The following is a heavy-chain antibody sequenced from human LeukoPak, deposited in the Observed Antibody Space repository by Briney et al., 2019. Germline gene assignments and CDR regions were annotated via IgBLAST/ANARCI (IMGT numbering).Heavy chain of an antibody. CDR1: GGSISSSSYY. V-gene: IGHV4-61*05. Sequence: MTSETLSLTCTVSGGSISSSSYYWGWIRQPPGKGLEWIGYIYYSGSTNYNPSLKSRVTISVDTSKNQFSLKLSSVTAADTAVYYCARASCRGGSCYSGHNWFDPWGQGTLVTVSS. CDR2: IYYSGST. CDR3: ARASCRGGSCYSGHNWFDP. D-gene: IGHD2-15*01. J-gene: IGHJ5*02.